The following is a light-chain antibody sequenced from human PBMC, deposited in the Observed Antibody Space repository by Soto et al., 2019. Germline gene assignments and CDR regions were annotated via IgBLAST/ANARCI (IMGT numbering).Light chain of an antibody. CDR2: GTY. CDR1: QNISSAY. V-gene: IGKV3D-20*02. Sequence: EIVLTQSPGTLSLSGGEGVTXTCRASQNISSAYVAWYQQKPGQPPRLLIYGTYIRGTGIPDRFSGSGSGTDFTLTISRLEPEDFAVYYWQQRRNWITFGQGTRVEIK. CDR3: QQRRNWIT. J-gene: IGKJ5*01.